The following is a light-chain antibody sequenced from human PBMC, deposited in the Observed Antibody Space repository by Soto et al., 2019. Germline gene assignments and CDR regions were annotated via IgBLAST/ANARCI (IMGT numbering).Light chain of an antibody. J-gene: IGKJ4*01. V-gene: IGKV1-39*01. CDR1: QSINTY. CDR2: AAS. CDR3: QQYYSIPVT. Sequence: DIQMTQFPSSLSASVGDRVTITCRASQSINTYLNWYQQKPGKAPNLLIYAASSLQCGVPSRFSGSGSGTDFTLTISSLQPEDFATYYCQQYYSIPVTFGGGTKVEIK.